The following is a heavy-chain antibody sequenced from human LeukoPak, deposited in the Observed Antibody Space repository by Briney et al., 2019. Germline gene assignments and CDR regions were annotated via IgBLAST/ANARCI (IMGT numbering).Heavy chain of an antibody. V-gene: IGHV5-51*01. D-gene: IGHD1-26*01. J-gene: IGHJ4*02. CDR3: ARGMGATIYDY. CDR2: IYPGDSDT. Sequence: GGCLKISCKGSGYSFTSYWIGWVRPMPGKGLGWMGIIYPGDSDTRYSPSFQGQVTISADKSISTAYLQWSSLKASDTAMYYCARGMGATIYDYWGLGTLVTVSS. CDR1: GYSFTSYW.